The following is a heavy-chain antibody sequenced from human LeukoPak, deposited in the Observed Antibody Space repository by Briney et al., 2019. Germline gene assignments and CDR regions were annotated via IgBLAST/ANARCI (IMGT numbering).Heavy chain of an antibody. CDR1: GFTFTSYS. D-gene: IGHD3-16*01. CDR2: ISGGGGST. V-gene: IGHV3-23*01. CDR3: ARDLAV. Sequence: TGGSLRLSCAASGFTFTSYSMNWVRQAPGKGLEWVSTISGGGGSTYYADSVKGRFTISRDNSKNTLYLQMNSLRAEDTAVYYCARDLAVWGQGTLVTVSS. J-gene: IGHJ4*02.